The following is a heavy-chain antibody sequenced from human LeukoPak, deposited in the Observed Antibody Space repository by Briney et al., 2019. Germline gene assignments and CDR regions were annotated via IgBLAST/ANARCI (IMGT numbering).Heavy chain of an antibody. CDR1: GVSISSGGYS. D-gene: IGHD5-18*01. CDR3: ARGYSYFDY. CDR2: IYHSGST. V-gene: IGHV4-30-2*01. J-gene: IGHJ4*02. Sequence: PSQTLSLTCAVSGVSISSGGYSWSWIRQPPGKGLEWIGYIYHSGSTYYNPSLKGRVTISVDRSKNQFSLKLSSVTAADTAVYYCARGYSYFDYWGQGTLVTVSS.